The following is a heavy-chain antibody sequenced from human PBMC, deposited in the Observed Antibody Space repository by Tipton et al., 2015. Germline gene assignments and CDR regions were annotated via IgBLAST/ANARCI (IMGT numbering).Heavy chain of an antibody. CDR1: GFTFNYYY. CDR3: ARDHHHNSGYDDPFDY. D-gene: IGHD3-22*01. CDR2: ISSTGSTI. Sequence: SLRLSCAASGFTFNYYYMTWIRQAPGKGLEWVSYISSTGSTIYYADSVKGRFTISRDNAKNSLYLQMSSLRAEDTAVYYCARDHHHNSGYDDPFDYWGQGTLVTVSS. J-gene: IGHJ4*02. V-gene: IGHV3-11*01.